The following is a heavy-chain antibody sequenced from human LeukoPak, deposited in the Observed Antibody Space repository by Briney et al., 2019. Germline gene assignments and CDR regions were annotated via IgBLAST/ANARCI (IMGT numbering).Heavy chain of an antibody. J-gene: IGHJ6*02. CDR2: IDPSDSYT. Sequence: GESLKISCQGSGYSFTSYWISWVRQMPGKGLEWMGRIDPSDSYTNYSPSFQGHVTISADKSISTAYLQWSSLKASDTAMYYCARGYYDILTGYLAPYGMDVWGQGTTVTVSS. D-gene: IGHD3-9*01. V-gene: IGHV5-10-1*01. CDR3: ARGYYDILTGYLAPYGMDV. CDR1: GYSFTSYW.